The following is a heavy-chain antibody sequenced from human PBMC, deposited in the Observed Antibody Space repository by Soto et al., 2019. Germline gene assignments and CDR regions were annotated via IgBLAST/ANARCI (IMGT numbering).Heavy chain of an antibody. CDR3: ASTGDYGDYTLLGYYGMDV. D-gene: IGHD4-17*01. CDR2: IIPIFGTA. J-gene: IGHJ6*02. V-gene: IGHV1-69*06. CDR1: GGTFSSYA. Sequence: QVQLVQSGAEVKKPGSSVKVSCKASGGTFSSYAISWVRQAPGQGLEWMGGIIPIFGTANYAQKFQGRVTITADKSTSTAYMELSSLRSEDTAVYYCASTGDYGDYTLLGYYGMDVWGQGTTVTVSS.